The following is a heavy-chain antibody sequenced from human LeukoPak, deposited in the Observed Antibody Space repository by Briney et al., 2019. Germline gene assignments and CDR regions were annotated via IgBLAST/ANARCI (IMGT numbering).Heavy chain of an antibody. Sequence: SVKVSCKASGGTFSSYAISWVRQAPGQGLEWMGGIIPIFGTANYAQKFQGRVTITADESTSTAYMELSSLRSEDTAVYYCARDTTSIAYCGGDSYSDAFDIWGQGTMVTVSS. J-gene: IGHJ3*02. CDR3: ARDTTSIAYCGGDSYSDAFDI. CDR2: IIPIFGTA. D-gene: IGHD2-21*01. V-gene: IGHV1-69*13. CDR1: GGTFSSYA.